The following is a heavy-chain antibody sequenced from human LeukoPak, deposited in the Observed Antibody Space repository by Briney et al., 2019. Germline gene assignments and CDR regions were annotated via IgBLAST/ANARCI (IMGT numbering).Heavy chain of an antibody. CDR1: GFTFSSYW. V-gene: IGHV3-7*01. CDR3: ARVVLYSGYDWWGGDPYYYFDY. J-gene: IGHJ4*02. D-gene: IGHD5-12*01. Sequence: PGGSLRLSCAASGFTFSSYWMSWVRQAPGKGLEWVANIKQDGSEKYYVDSVKGRFTISSANDKNSLYLQMNSLRAEDTAVYYCARVVLYSGYDWWGGDPYYYFDYWGQGTLVTVSS. CDR2: IKQDGSEK.